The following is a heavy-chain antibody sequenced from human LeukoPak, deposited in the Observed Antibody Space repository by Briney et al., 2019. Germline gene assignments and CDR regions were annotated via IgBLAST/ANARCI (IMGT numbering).Heavy chain of an antibody. D-gene: IGHD3-22*01. CDR3: AKDLPYYYDSSGYYSYFDY. CDR1: GFTFSSYG. J-gene: IGHJ4*02. V-gene: IGHV3-30*02. Sequence: GGSLRLSCAASGFTFSSYGMHWVRQAPGKGLEWVSFIRYDGSNKYYADSVKGRFTISRDNSKNTLYLQMNSPRAEDTAVYYCAKDLPYYYDSSGYYSYFDYWGQGTLVTVSS. CDR2: IRYDGSNK.